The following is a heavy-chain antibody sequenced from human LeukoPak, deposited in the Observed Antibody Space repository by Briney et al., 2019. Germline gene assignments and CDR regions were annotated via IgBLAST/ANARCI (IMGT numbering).Heavy chain of an antibody. CDR3: PSTVTTRGAFDI. Sequence: SETLSLTCTVSGGSISSYYWSWIRQPPGKGLEWIGYIYYSGSTNYNPSLKSRVTISVDTSKNQFSLKLSSVTAADTAVYYCPSTVTTRGAFDIWGQGTMVTVSS. CDR2: IYYSGST. CDR1: GGSISSYY. J-gene: IGHJ3*02. D-gene: IGHD4-17*01. V-gene: IGHV4-59*01.